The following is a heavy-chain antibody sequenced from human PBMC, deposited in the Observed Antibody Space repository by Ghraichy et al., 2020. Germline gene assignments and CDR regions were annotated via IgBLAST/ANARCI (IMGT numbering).Heavy chain of an antibody. V-gene: IGHV4-34*01. J-gene: IGHJ4*02. Sequence: ETLSLTCAVYGGSFSGYYWSWIRQPPGKGLEWIGEINHSGSTNYNPSLKSRVTISVDTSKNQFSLKLSSVTAADTAVYYCATGTAAGTFYWGQGTLVTVSS. CDR1: GGSFSGYY. CDR2: INHSGST. CDR3: ATGTAAGTFY. D-gene: IGHD6-13*01.